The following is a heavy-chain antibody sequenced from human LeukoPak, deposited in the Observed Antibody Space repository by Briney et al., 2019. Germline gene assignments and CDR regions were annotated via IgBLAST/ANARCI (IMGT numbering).Heavy chain of an antibody. D-gene: IGHD6-19*01. Sequence: PGGSLRLSCAASEFIFSNHDMNWVRQAPGKGLEWVAHISYGGTATYYADSVKGRFVISRDNVKSSLFLQMNSLRVEDSAVYFCAKDGASGWFQYYFDYWGQGTLVTVSS. CDR2: ISYGGTAT. CDR3: AKDGASGWFQYYFDY. V-gene: IGHV3-48*01. CDR1: EFIFSNHD. J-gene: IGHJ4*02.